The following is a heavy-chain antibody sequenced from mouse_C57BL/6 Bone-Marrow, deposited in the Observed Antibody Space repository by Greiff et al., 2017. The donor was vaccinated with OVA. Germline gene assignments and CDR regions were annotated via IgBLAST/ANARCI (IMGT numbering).Heavy chain of an antibody. CDR1: GFSLTSYG. CDR2: IWSGGST. D-gene: IGHD1-1*01. J-gene: IGHJ1*03. CDR3: AREGYYGSSSHWYFDV. Sequence: VKVEESGPGLVQPSQSLSITCTVSGFSLTSYGVHWVRQSPGKGLEWLGVIWSGGSTDYNAAFISRLSISKDNSKSQVFFKMNSLQADDTAIYYCAREGYYGSSSHWYFDVWGTGTTVTVSS. V-gene: IGHV2-2*01.